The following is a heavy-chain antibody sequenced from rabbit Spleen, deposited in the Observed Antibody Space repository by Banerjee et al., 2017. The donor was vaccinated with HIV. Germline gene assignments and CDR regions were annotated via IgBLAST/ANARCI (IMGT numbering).Heavy chain of an antibody. CDR1: GFDFSSGYD. CDR2: IFTGNLKT. V-gene: IGHV1S45*01. Sequence: QEQLVESGGGLVKPGAFLTLTCKASGFDFSSGYDMCWVRQAPGKGLEWIGCIFTGNLKTYYASWAKGRFTISKTSSTTVTLQMTSLTVADTATHFCARGVYDDYDTYYFNLWGQGTLVTVS. D-gene: IGHD2-1*01. CDR3: ARGVYDDYDTYYFNL. J-gene: IGHJ4*01.